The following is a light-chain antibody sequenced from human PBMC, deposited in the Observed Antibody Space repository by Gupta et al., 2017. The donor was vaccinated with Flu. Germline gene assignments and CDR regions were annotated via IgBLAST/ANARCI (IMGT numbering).Light chain of an antibody. CDR1: SSHFRSNT. V-gene: IGLV1-44*01. CDR3: AAGDDTLNAWV. Sequence: HSVLTQPPSASGAPGQRVTISCSGGSSHFRSNTINWYQQLPGTAPKVLMFSNNQRPSGVPDRCSGSQSGTSASLAISGRQSEEEADDYCAAGDDTLNAWVFGGGTKLTVL. J-gene: IGLJ3*02. CDR2: SNN.